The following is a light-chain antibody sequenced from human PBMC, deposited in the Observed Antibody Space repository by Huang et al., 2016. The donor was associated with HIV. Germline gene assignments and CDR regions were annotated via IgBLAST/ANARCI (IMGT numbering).Light chain of an antibody. CDR3: QQSYGALSS. Sequence: IQMTQSPTSLSASVGDKVFISCRTSQSVGTYLNWYQQKPGKAPKLLISSASTLHSGVPSRFSGGGCGTVFTLTIRSLKLDDFATYFCQQSYGALSSFGPGTR. CDR2: SAS. V-gene: IGKV1-39*01. J-gene: IGKJ5*01. CDR1: QSVGTY.